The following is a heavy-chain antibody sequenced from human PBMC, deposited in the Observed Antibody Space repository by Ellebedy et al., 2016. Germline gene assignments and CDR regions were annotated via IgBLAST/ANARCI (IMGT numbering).Heavy chain of an antibody. CDR3: ASGAFGGVIVFDY. CDR1: GFTVSSNY. V-gene: IGHV3-66*01. J-gene: IGHJ4*02. D-gene: IGHD3-16*02. CDR2: IYSGGST. Sequence: GGSLRLSCAASGFTVSSNYMSWVRQAPGKGLEWVSVIYSGGSTYYADSVKGRFTISRDNSKNTLYLQMNSLRAEDTAVYYCASGAFGGVIVFDYWGQGTLVTVSS.